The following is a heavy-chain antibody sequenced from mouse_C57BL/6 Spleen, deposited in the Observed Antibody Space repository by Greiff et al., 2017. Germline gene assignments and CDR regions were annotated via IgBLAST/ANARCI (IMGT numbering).Heavy chain of an antibody. Sequence: EVMLVESEGGLVQPGSSMKLSCTASGFTFSDYYMAWVRQVPEKGLEWVANINYDGSSTYYLDSLKSRFIISRDNAKNILYLQMSSLKSEDTATYYCARDGGTGFYYWGKGTTLTVSS. CDR2: INYDGSST. CDR3: ARDGGTGFYY. J-gene: IGHJ2*01. V-gene: IGHV5-16*01. D-gene: IGHD4-1*01. CDR1: GFTFSDYY.